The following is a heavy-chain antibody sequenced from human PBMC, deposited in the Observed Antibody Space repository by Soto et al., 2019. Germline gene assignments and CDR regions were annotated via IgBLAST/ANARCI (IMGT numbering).Heavy chain of an antibody. J-gene: IGHJ5*01. CDR3: ASGEYRRGTNS. CDR2: ISASSSST. CDR1: GFTFNIVP. Sequence: VHLSESGGGLVQPGGSLRLSCTTSGFTFNIVPMSWVRQAPGKGLTWISTISASSSSTYYADSVKGRFTISRDNPENTPFRQMNSLRAKDTTIYYCASGEYRRGTNSWWKGNLVTVSS. V-gene: IGHV3-23*01. D-gene: IGHD3-10*01.